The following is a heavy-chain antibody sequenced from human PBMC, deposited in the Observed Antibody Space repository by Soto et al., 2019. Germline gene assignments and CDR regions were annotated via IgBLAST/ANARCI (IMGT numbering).Heavy chain of an antibody. CDR3: AREVPDDSSGYYYGAFDI. J-gene: IGHJ3*02. D-gene: IGHD3-22*01. V-gene: IGHV3-30-3*01. CDR1: GFTFSSYA. Sequence: GESLRLSCAASGFTFSSYAMHWVRQAPGKGLEWVAVISYDGSNKYYADSVKGRFTISRDNSKNTLYLQMNSLRAEDTAVYYCAREVPDDSSGYYYGAFDIWGQGTMVTVSS. CDR2: ISYDGSNK.